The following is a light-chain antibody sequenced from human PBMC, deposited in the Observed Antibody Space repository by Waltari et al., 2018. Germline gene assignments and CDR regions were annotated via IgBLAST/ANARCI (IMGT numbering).Light chain of an antibody. Sequence: SYELTQPPSVSVSPGQTARITCTGDALPKQYVYWYQQKTGQAPVLVIYQDSERPSGIRGGLSGADSGTTGTLTISGVQAEDEADYSCQSADSSDTYVLFGGGTKVTVL. J-gene: IGLJ3*02. CDR3: QSADSSDTYVL. CDR2: QDS. V-gene: IGLV3-25*03. CDR1: ALPKQY.